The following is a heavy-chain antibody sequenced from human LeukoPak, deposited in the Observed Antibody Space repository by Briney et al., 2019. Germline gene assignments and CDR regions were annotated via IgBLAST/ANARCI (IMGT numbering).Heavy chain of an antibody. V-gene: IGHV4-61*01. CDR1: GGSISSSSYY. J-gene: IGHJ2*01. D-gene: IGHD6-6*01. Sequence: SETLSLTCTVSGGSISSSSYYWSWIRQPPGKGLEWIGYIYYSGSTNYNPSLKSRVTISVDTSKNQFSLKLSSVTAADTAVYYCARAYSSSNNWYFDLWGRGTLVTVSS. CDR2: IYYSGST. CDR3: ARAYSSSNNWYFDL.